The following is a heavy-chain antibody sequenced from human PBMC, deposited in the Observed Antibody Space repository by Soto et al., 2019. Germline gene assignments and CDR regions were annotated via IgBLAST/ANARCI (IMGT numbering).Heavy chain of an antibody. V-gene: IGHV3-23*01. Sequence: EVQLLESGGGLVQPGRSLRLSCAASGFTFSSYAMNWVRQAPGKGLDWVSAMSGTGGSTYYADSVKGRFTISRDNSKNTLYLQMNGLSVEDTAVFYCAKAGFSGGWSPSYFDYWGQGTLVTVSS. CDR1: GFTFSSYA. CDR3: AKAGFSGGWSPSYFDY. J-gene: IGHJ4*02. D-gene: IGHD6-19*01. CDR2: MSGTGGST.